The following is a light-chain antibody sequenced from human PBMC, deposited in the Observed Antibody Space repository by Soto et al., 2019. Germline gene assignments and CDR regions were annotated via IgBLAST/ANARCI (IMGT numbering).Light chain of an antibody. V-gene: IGKV4-1*01. CDR2: WAS. CDR1: QNILHSSNNKNY. J-gene: IGKJ5*01. Sequence: DIVMTQSPDSLAVSLGERATINCKSSQNILHSSNNKNYLAWYQQKPGQPPKLLFYWASTRESGVPDRFGGSGSGTDFTLTISSLQAEDVAVYYCQQYYTTPITFGQGTRLEIK. CDR3: QQYYTTPIT.